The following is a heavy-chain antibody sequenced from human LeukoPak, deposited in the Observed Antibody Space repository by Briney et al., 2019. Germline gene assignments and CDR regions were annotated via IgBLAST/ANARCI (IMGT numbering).Heavy chain of an antibody. Sequence: MSSETLSLTCTVSGGSISSHYWSWIRQPPGKGLEWIGYIYYSGSTNYNPSLKRRVTISVDTSKNQFSLKLSSVTAADTAVYYCARGYDFWSGWYMDVWGKGTTVTVSS. CDR3: ARGYDFWSGWYMDV. J-gene: IGHJ6*03. CDR1: GGSISSHY. CDR2: IYYSGST. D-gene: IGHD3-3*01. V-gene: IGHV4-59*11.